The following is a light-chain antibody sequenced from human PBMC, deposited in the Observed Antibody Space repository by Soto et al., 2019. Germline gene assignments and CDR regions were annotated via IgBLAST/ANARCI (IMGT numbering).Light chain of an antibody. J-gene: IGKJ2*01. V-gene: IGKV3-15*01. CDR2: GAS. CDR1: QSVSSN. CDR3: QQYNNWPYT. Sequence: EIVMTQSPATLSVSPGERATLSCRASQSVSSNLAWYQQKPGQAPRLLIYGASTRATGIPARFSGSGSGTEFTLNISSLQSEDFVVYYCQQYNNWPYTFGQGTKLEIK.